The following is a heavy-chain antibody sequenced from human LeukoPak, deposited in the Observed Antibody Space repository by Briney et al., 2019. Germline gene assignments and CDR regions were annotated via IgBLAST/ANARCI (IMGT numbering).Heavy chain of an antibody. V-gene: IGHV3-30*04. D-gene: IGHD3-10*01. CDR2: ISYDGSNK. CDR1: GFTFSSYA. CDR3: ARDLKSGSGSSMGDYYFDY. J-gene: IGHJ4*02. Sequence: GRSLRLSCAASGFTFSSYAMHWVRQAPGKGLEWVAVISYDGSNKYYADSVKGRFTISRDNSKYTLYLQMNSLRAEDTAVYYCARDLKSGSGSSMGDYYFDYWGQGTLVTVSS.